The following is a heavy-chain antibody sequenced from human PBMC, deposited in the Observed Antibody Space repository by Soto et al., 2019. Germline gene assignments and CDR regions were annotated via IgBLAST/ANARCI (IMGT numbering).Heavy chain of an antibody. V-gene: IGHV1-18*04. CDR2: ISAYNGNT. Sequence: ASVKVSCKASGYTFTSYGISWVRQAPGQGLEWMGWISAYNGNTDYAQKLQGRVTMTTDTSTSTAYMELRSLRSDDTAVYYCARFFELWSHDAFDIWGQGTMVTVSS. CDR3: ARFFELWSHDAFDI. CDR1: GYTFTSYG. J-gene: IGHJ3*02. D-gene: IGHD5-18*01.